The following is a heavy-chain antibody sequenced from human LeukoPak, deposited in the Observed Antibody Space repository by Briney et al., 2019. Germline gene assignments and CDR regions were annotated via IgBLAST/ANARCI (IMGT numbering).Heavy chain of an antibody. Sequence: PGGSLRLSCAASGFTFSSYAMNWVRQAPEKGLEWVSTISGSGGSTYYADSVKGRFTISRDNSKNTLYLQMNSLRAEDTAVYYCAKAHRRSGAFDIWGQGTMVTVFS. D-gene: IGHD3-3*01. CDR2: ISGSGGST. CDR1: GFTFSSYA. V-gene: IGHV3-23*01. J-gene: IGHJ3*02. CDR3: AKAHRRSGAFDI.